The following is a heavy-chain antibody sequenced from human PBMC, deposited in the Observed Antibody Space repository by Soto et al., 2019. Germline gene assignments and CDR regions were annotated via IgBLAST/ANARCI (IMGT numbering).Heavy chain of an antibody. Sequence: SETLSLTCAVSGGSMRSYFWSWIRQPAGKGLEWIGRIYSSGSTSYNPSLKSRVTMSVDTSKNQVSLRLNSMTAADTAVYYCARGLSAFDPWGQGTLVTVSS. CDR1: GGSMRSYF. D-gene: IGHD3-16*01. CDR2: IYSSGST. V-gene: IGHV4-4*07. CDR3: ARGLSAFDP. J-gene: IGHJ5*02.